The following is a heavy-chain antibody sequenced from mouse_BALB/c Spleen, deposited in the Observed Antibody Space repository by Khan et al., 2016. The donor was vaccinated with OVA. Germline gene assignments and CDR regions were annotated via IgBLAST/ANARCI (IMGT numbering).Heavy chain of an antibody. Sequence: QVQLQQSGAELARPGASVKMSCKASGYTFTSYTIHWIKMRPGQGLEWIGYINPNNGYTNYNQKFKDKATLTVDKSSTTAYMQLSSLTSDDSAVYNCVGDGADYWSDGWFAYRGLGTLVTVSA. D-gene: IGHD2-4*01. CDR2: INPNNGYT. CDR3: VGDGADYWSDGWFAY. V-gene: IGHV1-4*01. CDR1: GYTFTSYT. J-gene: IGHJ3*01.